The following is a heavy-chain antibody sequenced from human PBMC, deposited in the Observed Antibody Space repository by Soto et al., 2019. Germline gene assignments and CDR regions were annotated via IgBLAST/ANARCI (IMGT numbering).Heavy chain of an antibody. D-gene: IGHD3-10*01. CDR2: ISDIAYT. Sequence: SETLSLTCAVSGGSISSGDYSWSWFRLPPGKGLEWIGYISDIAYTSYNPSLKGRVSISVDTSKNQFSLTLTSVTAADTAVYYCARQGFGVLHGLVDVWGQGTTVTVSS. V-gene: IGHV4-61*08. CDR3: ARQGFGVLHGLVDV. CDR1: GGSISSGDYS. J-gene: IGHJ6*02.